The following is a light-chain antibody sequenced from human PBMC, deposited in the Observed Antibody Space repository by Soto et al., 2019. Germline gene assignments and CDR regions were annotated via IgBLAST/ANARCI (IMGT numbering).Light chain of an antibody. CDR3: NSYTSSSTHV. CDR2: DVS. CDR1: SSDVGGYIY. Sequence: QSVLTQPASVSGSPGQSITISCTGTSSDVGGYIYVSWYQQHPGKAPKLIISDVSNRPSGVSNRFSGSKSGNTASLTISGLQAEDEADYYCNSYTSSSTHVFGTGTKVTVL. V-gene: IGLV2-14*03. J-gene: IGLJ1*01.